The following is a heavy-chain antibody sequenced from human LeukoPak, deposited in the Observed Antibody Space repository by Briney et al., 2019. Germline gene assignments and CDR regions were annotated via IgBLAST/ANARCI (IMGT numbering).Heavy chain of an antibody. J-gene: IGHJ3*01. CDR3: ARHITVSYDAFNL. V-gene: IGHV4-39*07. D-gene: IGHD6-19*01. Sequence: SETLSLTCTVSGGSITSSTYSWGWIRQPPGKGLEWIGTMYYDANTYYNPSLKSRVTISVDTSRSQFSLELSSVTAADTAVYYCARHITVSYDAFNLWGRGTMVTVSS. CDR2: MYYDANT. CDR1: GGSITSSTYS.